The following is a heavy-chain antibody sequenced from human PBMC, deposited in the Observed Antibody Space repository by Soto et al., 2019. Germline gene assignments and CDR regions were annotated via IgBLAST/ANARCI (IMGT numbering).Heavy chain of an antibody. V-gene: IGHV3-64*01. CDR3: ARVPLPGGGRRYYYYMDV. Sequence: PGGSLRLSCAASGFTFSSYAMHWVRQAPGKGLEYVSAISSNGGSTYYANSVKGRFTISRDNSKNTLYLQMGSLRAEDMAVYYCARVPLPGGGRRYYYYMDVWGKGTTVTVSS. CDR1: GFTFSSYA. D-gene: IGHD3-16*01. J-gene: IGHJ6*03. CDR2: ISSNGGST.